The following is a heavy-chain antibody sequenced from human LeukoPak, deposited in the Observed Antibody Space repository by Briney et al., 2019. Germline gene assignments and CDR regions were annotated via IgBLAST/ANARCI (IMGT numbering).Heavy chain of an antibody. CDR2: IGRSGGGT. J-gene: IGHJ4*02. Sequence: GGSLRLSCAASGFTFSSYAMSWVRQAPGKGLEWVSVIGRSGGGTYYADSVKGRFTISRDNSKNTLYLQMNSLRAEDTAVYYCAKVYGDRKVRGVIMPDYWGQGTLVTVSS. D-gene: IGHD3-10*01. CDR3: AKVYGDRKVRGVIMPDY. V-gene: IGHV3-23*01. CDR1: GFTFSSYA.